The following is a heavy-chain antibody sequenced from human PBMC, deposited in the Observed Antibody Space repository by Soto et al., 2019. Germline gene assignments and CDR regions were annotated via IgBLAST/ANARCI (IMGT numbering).Heavy chain of an antibody. CDR2: IIAMFGTA. CDR3: GVPIWGSYRWLHHGMDV. CDR1: GGTLTISSHG. V-gene: IGHV1-69*13. D-gene: IGHD3-16*02. Sequence: GASVKVSCKASGGTLTISSHGISWVRQAPGQGLEWMGGIIAMFGTANYAQKFQGRVTITADESTSTAYMELSSLRSEDTAVYYCGVPIWGSYRWLHHGMDVSGKGTAGIFSS. J-gene: IGHJ6*04.